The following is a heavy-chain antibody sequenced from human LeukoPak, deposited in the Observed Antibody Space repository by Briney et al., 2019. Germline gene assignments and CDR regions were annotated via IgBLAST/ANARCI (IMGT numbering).Heavy chain of an antibody. Sequence: GSLRLSCAASGFTFSSYSMNWVRQAPGKGLEWVANIKQDGSEKYYVDSVKGRFTISRDNAKNSLYLQMNSLRAEDTAVYYCARDGLSNYYDSSGYFHDAFDIWGQGTMVTVSS. CDR3: ARDGLSNYYDSSGYFHDAFDI. J-gene: IGHJ3*02. CDR2: IKQDGSEK. CDR1: GFTFSSYS. D-gene: IGHD3-22*01. V-gene: IGHV3-7*01.